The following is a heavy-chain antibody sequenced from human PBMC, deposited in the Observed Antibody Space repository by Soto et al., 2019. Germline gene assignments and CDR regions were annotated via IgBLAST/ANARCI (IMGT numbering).Heavy chain of an antibody. D-gene: IGHD2-2*01. CDR1: GGSISNYY. CDR2: FYYTGIT. J-gene: IGHJ3*02. CDR3: ARDRVPAAKTWAFDI. V-gene: IGHV4-59*12. Sequence: SETLSLTCTVSGGSISNYYWSWIRQPPGKGLEWIGYFYYTGITNYNPSLKSRISMSVDTSKNQFSLKLSSVTAADTAVYYCARDRVPAAKTWAFDIWGQGTMVTVSS.